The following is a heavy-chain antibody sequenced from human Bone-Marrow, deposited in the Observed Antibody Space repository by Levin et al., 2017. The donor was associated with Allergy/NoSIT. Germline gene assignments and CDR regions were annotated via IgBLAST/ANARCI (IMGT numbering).Heavy chain of an antibody. CDR3: AKRVRGSDGGWFFDF. D-gene: IGHD3-16*01. V-gene: IGHV3-23*01. CDR2: LSGRGETT. Sequence: AGGSLRLSCAASGFTFSSYAMTWVRQAPGKGLEWISGLSGRGETTYYADSVKGRFTISRDNDKNTLFLQMNSLRTEDTALFYCAKRVRGSDGGWFFDFWGRGALVTVSS. J-gene: IGHJ2*01. CDR1: GFTFSSYA.